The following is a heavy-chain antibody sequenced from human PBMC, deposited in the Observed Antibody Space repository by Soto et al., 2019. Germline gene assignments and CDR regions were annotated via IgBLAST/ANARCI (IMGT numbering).Heavy chain of an antibody. CDR1: GFTFTRYI. CDR2: ISSTTNYI. Sequence: PGGSLRLSCAASGFTFTRYIMNWVRQAPGKGLEWVSSISSTTNYIYYGDSMKGRFTISRDNAKNSLYLEINSLRAEDTAVYYCARESEDLTSNFDYWGQGTLVTVSS. V-gene: IGHV3-21*06. J-gene: IGHJ4*02. CDR3: ARESEDLTSNFDY.